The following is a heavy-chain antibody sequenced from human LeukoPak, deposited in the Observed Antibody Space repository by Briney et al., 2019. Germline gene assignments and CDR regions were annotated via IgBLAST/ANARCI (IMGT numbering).Heavy chain of an antibody. V-gene: IGHV4-4*02. J-gene: IGHJ5*02. D-gene: IGHD2-15*01. CDR2: IYHSGTT. Sequence: PSGTLSLTCAVSGVSISSTNWWSWVRQSPGKGLEYIGEIYHSGTTNYTPSLKSRVTISLDKSENHFSLKLTSVTAADTAVYYCARVVVVSATLKDWFDPWGQGILVTVSS. CDR1: GVSISSTNW. CDR3: ARVVVVSATLKDWFDP.